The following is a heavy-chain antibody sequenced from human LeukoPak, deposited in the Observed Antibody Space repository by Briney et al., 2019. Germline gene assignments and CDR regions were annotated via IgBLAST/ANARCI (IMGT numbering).Heavy chain of an antibody. Sequence: EILSLPETLSGGSISSYYWSWIRQPPGKGLECIGYIYNSGSTHYNPSLKSRVSISVDTSKNQFSLKLSSVTAADTAVYYCARSAIDAFDIWAQGTMLTVSS. CDR1: GGSISSYY. D-gene: IGHD6-25*01. CDR2: IYNSGST. V-gene: IGHV4-59*08. J-gene: IGHJ3*02. CDR3: ARSAIDAFDI.